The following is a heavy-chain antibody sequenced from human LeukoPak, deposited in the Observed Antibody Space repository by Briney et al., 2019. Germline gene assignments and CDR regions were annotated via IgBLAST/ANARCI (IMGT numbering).Heavy chain of an antibody. CDR2: IYYSGNT. CDR1: GGSISSTTYY. CDR3: AGDTIFGVPAYYYYGVDV. J-gene: IGHJ6*02. D-gene: IGHD3-3*01. Sequence: SKTLSLTCTVSGGSISSTTYYWGWIRQPPGKGVEWIGSIYYSGNTYYNPSLKSRVTISVDTSKNQFSLNLNSVTAADTAVYYCAGDTIFGVPAYYYYGVDVWGQGTTVTVSS. V-gene: IGHV4-39*01.